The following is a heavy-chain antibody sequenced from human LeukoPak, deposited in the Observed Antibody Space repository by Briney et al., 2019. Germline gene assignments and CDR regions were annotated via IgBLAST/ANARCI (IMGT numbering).Heavy chain of an antibody. J-gene: IGHJ4*02. CDR1: GFTFSNAW. D-gene: IGHD2-15*01. CDR3: TTDLYVVVVAATRRYY. V-gene: IGHV3-15*01. CDR2: IKSKTDGGTT. Sequence: SGGSLRLSCAASGFTFSNAWMSWVRQAPGKGLEWVGRIKSKTDGGTTDYAAPVKGRFTISRDDSKNTLYLQMNSLKTEDTAVYYCTTDLYVVVVAATRRYYWGQGTLVTVSS.